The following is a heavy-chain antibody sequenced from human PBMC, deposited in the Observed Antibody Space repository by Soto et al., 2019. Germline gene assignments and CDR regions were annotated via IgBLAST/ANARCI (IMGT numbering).Heavy chain of an antibody. CDR3: ARGSEVGSRQLFDF. V-gene: IGHV1-46*01. J-gene: IGHJ5*01. CDR2: VNPSYGDT. CDR1: GYTFTFYY. Sequence: QVQLVQSGAEVRKPGASVRISCKASGYTFTFYYIHWVRQAPGQGLEWMATVNPSYGDTAYSQKFQGRVTLTRDTSTTTVYMDLSSLRSEDTAVYFCARGSEVGSRQLFDFWGQGSLVSVSS. D-gene: IGHD6-6*01.